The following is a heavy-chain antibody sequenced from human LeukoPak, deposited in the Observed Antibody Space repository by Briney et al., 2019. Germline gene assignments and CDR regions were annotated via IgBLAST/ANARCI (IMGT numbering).Heavy chain of an antibody. CDR1: GYTFTSYG. V-gene: IGHV1-18*01. Sequence: ASVKVSCKASGYTFTSYGISWVRQAPGQGLEWMGWISAYNGNTNYAQKLQGRVTMTTDTSTSTAYMELRSLRSDDTAVYYCARNPVNSWNGDPYYYYGMDVWGQGTTVTVSS. CDR2: ISAYNGNT. D-gene: IGHD1-20*01. CDR3: ARNPVNSWNGDPYYYYGMDV. J-gene: IGHJ6*02.